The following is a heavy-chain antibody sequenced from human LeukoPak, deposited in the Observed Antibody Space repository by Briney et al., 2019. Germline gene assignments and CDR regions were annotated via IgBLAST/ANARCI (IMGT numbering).Heavy chain of an antibody. D-gene: IGHD3-22*01. V-gene: IGHV4-34*01. J-gene: IGHJ4*02. CDR3: AREVPITMIVS. CDR1: GGSFSGYY. CDR2: INHSGST. Sequence: SETLSLTCAVYGGSFSGYYWSWIRQPPGKGLEWIGEINHSGSTNYNPSLKSRVTISVDTSKNQFSLKLSSVTAADTAVYYCAREVPITMIVSWGQGTLVTVSS.